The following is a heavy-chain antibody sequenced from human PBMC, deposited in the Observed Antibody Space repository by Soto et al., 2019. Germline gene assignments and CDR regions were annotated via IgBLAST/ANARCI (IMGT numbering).Heavy chain of an antibody. J-gene: IGHJ6*02. CDR3: ARSQRNGAMDV. D-gene: IGHD2-8*01. V-gene: IGHV3-21*01. Sequence: GGSLRLSCVSSTFTIDTYSLNWVRQAPGKGLEWVSSITSGSSFIDYADSVKGRFTISRDDAKNSLFLQMSSLRADDTAVYYCARSQRNGAMDVWGQGTTVTVSS. CDR1: TFTIDTYS. CDR2: ITSGSSFI.